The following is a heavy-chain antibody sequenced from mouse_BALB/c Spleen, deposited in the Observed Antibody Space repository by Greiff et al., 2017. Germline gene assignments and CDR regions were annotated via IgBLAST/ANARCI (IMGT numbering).Heavy chain of an antibody. Sequence: EVMLVESGGDLVKPGGSLKLSCAASGFTFSSYGMSWVRQTPDKRLEWVATISSGGSYTYYPDSVKGRFTISRDNAKNTLYLQMSSLKSEDTAMYYCARKYGNYVAMDYWGQGTSVTVSS. D-gene: IGHD2-10*02. V-gene: IGHV5-6*01. J-gene: IGHJ4*01. CDR1: GFTFSSYG. CDR2: ISSGGSYT. CDR3: ARKYGNYVAMDY.